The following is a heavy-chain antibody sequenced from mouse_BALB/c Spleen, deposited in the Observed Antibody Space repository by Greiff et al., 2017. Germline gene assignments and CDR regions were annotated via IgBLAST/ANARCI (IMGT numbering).Heavy chain of an antibody. CDR2: ISYSGST. CDR1: GDSITSGY. J-gene: IGHJ2*01. Sequence: EVQLQQSGPSLVKPSQTLSLTCSVTGDSITSGYWNWIRKFPGNKLEYMGYISYSGSTYYNPSLKSRISITRDTSKNQYYLQLNSVTTEDTATYYCARYRGLSRDFDYWGQGTTLTVSS. CDR3: ARYRGLSRDFDY. V-gene: IGHV3-8*02. D-gene: IGHD3-1*01.